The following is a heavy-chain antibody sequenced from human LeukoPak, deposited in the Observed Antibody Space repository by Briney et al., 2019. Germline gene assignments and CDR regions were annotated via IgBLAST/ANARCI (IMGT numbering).Heavy chain of an antibody. Sequence: PGGSLRLSCAASGFMFSSSGMHWVRQAPGKGLEWVAVIWYDGSNKYSADSVKGRFTISRDNSKNTGYLQMNSLRGDDTAVYYCAKSTGYSSGWFDYWGQGTLVTVSS. J-gene: IGHJ4*02. CDR1: GFMFSSSG. V-gene: IGHV3-30*02. D-gene: IGHD6-19*01. CDR3: AKSTGYSSGWFDY. CDR2: IWYDGSNK.